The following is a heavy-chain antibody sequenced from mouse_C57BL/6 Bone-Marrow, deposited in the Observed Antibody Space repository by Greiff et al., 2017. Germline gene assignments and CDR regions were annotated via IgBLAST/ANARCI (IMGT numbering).Heavy chain of an antibody. CDR3: ARRTGYYWFAY. J-gene: IGHJ3*01. CDR2: ISSGGSYT. V-gene: IGHV5-6*01. CDR1: GFTFSSYG. Sequence: EVQGVESGGDLVKPGGSLKLSCAASGFTFSSYGMSWVRQTPEKRLEWVATISSGGSYTYYPDSVKGGFNISRYNAKNTLYLQMSSLKSEDTAVYYWARRTGYYWFAYWGQGTLVTVSA. D-gene: IGHD2-3*01.